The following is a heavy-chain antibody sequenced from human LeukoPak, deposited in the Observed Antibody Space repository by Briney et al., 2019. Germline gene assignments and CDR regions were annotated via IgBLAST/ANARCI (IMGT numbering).Heavy chain of an antibody. CDR1: GFTFSNAW. Sequence: GGSLRLSCAASGFTFSNAWMSWVRQAPGKGLEWVANIKQDGSEKYYVDSVKGRFTISRDNAKNSLYLQMNSLRAEDTAVYYCARESGYSGYDLYYFDYWGQGTLVTVSS. CDR2: IKQDGSEK. CDR3: ARESGYSGYDLYYFDY. D-gene: IGHD5-12*01. V-gene: IGHV3-7*01. J-gene: IGHJ4*02.